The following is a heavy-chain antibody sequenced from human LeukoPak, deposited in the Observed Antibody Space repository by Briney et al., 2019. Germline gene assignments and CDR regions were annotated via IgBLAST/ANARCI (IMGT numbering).Heavy chain of an antibody. J-gene: IGHJ4*02. CDR2: IWYDESSK. Sequence: GRSLRLSCAASGFTFSSHGMHWVRQAPGKGLEWVAVIWYDESSKYYADSVKGRFTISRDNSKNTLYLQMNSLRAEDTAVYYCAKDWRIAVAGLFDYWGQGTLVTVSS. CDR1: GFTFSSHG. V-gene: IGHV3-33*06. D-gene: IGHD6-19*01. CDR3: AKDWRIAVAGLFDY.